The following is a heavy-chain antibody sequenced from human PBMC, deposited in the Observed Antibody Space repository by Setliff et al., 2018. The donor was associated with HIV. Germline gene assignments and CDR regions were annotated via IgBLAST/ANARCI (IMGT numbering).Heavy chain of an antibody. D-gene: IGHD3-10*01. V-gene: IGHV3-74*01. CDR1: GFSFSNYW. CDR2: INSDGSST. Sequence: PGGSLRLSCAASGFSFSNYWMHWVRQAPGKGLVWVSRINSDGSSTSYADSVKGRFTISRDNSKNSLYLQMNSLRVEDTAVYYCARAAESEWGQGTLVTVSS. J-gene: IGHJ4*02. CDR3: ARAAESE.